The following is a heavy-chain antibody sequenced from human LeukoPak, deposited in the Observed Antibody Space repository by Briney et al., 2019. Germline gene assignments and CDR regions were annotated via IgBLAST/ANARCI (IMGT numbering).Heavy chain of an antibody. J-gene: IGHJ6*03. CDR1: GFTFSNYA. Sequence: GGSLRLSCAASGFTFSNYAMSWVRQAPGKGLEWVSAINDSGGSTYYADSVKGRFTISRDNSKNTLYLQMNSLRAEDTAVYYCARDLYYYDSSGYRKNYYYMDVWGKGTTVTISS. CDR2: INDSGGST. CDR3: ARDLYYYDSSGYRKNYYYMDV. D-gene: IGHD3-22*01. V-gene: IGHV3-23*01.